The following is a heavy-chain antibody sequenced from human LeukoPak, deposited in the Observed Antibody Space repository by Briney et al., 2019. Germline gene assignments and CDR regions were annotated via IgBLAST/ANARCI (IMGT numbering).Heavy chain of an antibody. J-gene: IGHJ6*03. Sequence: SETLSLTCTVSGYSISSGYYWGWIRQPPGMGLEWIGEINHSGSTNYNPSLKSRVTISVDTSKNQFSLKLSSVTAADTAVYYCARFRYSSSWYTFHYYMDVWGKGTTVTVSS. V-gene: IGHV4-38-2*02. CDR1: GYSISSGYY. CDR2: INHSGST. CDR3: ARFRYSSSWYTFHYYMDV. D-gene: IGHD6-13*01.